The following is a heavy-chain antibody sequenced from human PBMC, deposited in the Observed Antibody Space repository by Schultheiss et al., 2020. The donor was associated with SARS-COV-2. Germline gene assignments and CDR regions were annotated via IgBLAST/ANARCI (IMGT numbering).Heavy chain of an antibody. V-gene: IGHV1-18*01. J-gene: IGHJ4*02. Sequence: ASVKVSCKASGYTFTSYGISWVRQAPGQGLEWMGWISAYNGNTNYAQKFQGRVTMTRDTSISTAYMELSRLRSDDTAVYYCARNQDILTGYPNSLDYWGQGTLVTVSS. CDR1: GYTFTSYG. D-gene: IGHD3-9*01. CDR2: ISAYNGNT. CDR3: ARNQDILTGYPNSLDY.